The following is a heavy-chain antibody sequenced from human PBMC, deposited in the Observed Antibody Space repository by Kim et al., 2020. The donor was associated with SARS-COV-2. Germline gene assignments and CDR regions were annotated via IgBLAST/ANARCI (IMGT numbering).Heavy chain of an antibody. Sequence: GGSRRLSCVTSGFTFSTHAMHWVRQVPGKGLEWVSVSASTGDTYYLDSVKGRFTISREDAKNSLFLQMNSLTPGDTAVYYCARGGGGEILTGYTRPYYYYGMDVWGQGTPVTVSS. D-gene: IGHD3-9*01. J-gene: IGHJ6*02. CDR1: GFTFSTHA. CDR3: ARGGGGEILTGYTRPYYYYGMDV. V-gene: IGHV3-13*01. CDR2: SASTGDT.